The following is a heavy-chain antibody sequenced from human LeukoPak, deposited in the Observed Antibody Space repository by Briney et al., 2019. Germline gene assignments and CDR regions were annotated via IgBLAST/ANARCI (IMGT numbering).Heavy chain of an antibody. CDR3: AKGRVGLGYCSGTSCRGESNWFDP. V-gene: IGHV3-23*01. Sequence: GGSLRLSCAASGFTFSSYAMSWVRQAPGKGLEWVSAISGSGGSTYYADSVKGRFTISRDNSKNTLYLQMNSLRAEDTAVYYCAKGRVGLGYCSGTSCRGESNWFDPWGQGTLVTVSS. D-gene: IGHD2-2*01. CDR2: ISGSGGST. CDR1: GFTFSSYA. J-gene: IGHJ5*02.